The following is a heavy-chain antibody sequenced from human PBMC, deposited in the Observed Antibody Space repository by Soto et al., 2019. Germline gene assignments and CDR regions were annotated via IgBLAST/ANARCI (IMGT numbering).Heavy chain of an antibody. J-gene: IGHJ6*02. V-gene: IGHV3-11*01. CDR2: ISSSGSSI. Sequence: QVQLVESGGGLVKPGGSLRLSCAASGLTFSDCYMNWIRQAPGKGLEWVSYISSSGSSINYADPVKGRFTISRDNAKNSLYLQMNSLRAEDTAMYYCARVRFGEWGYAMDVWGQGTTVTVSS. CDR1: GLTFSDCY. CDR3: ARVRFGEWGYAMDV. D-gene: IGHD3-10*01.